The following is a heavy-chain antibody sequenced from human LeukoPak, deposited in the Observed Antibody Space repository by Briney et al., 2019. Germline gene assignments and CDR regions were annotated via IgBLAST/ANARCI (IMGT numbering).Heavy chain of an antibody. Sequence: GASVKVSCKASGYTFTSYGISWVRQAPGQGLEWMGWISAYNGNTNYAQKLQGRVTMTTDTTTSTAYMELRSLRSDDTAVYYCARDLKWLRPNWFDPWGQGTLVTVSS. V-gene: IGHV1-18*01. J-gene: IGHJ5*02. D-gene: IGHD5-12*01. CDR2: ISAYNGNT. CDR3: ARDLKWLRPNWFDP. CDR1: GYTFTSYG.